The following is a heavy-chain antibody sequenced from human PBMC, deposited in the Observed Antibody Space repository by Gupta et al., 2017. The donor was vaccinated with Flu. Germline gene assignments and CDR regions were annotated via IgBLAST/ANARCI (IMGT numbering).Heavy chain of an antibody. V-gene: IGHV3-33*01. CDR2: IWYDGSNK. J-gene: IGHJ4*02. D-gene: IGHD6-19*01. CDR3: ARERRYSSGWIFDY. Sequence: QAPGKGLEWVAVIWYDGSNKDYADSAKGRFTISRDNSKNTLYLQMNSLRAEDTAVFYCARERRYSSGWIFDYWGRGTLVTVSS.